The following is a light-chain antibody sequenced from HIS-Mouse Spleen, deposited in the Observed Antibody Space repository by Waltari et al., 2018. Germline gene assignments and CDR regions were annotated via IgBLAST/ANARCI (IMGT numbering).Light chain of an antibody. J-gene: IGLJ2*01. Sequence: QSALTQPASVSGSPGPSITISCTGTSSDVGSYNLVSWYQQHPGKAPNLMIYEGSKRPSGVSNRFSGSKSGNTASLTISGLQAEDEADYYCCSYAGSSTLVFGGGTKLTVL. CDR3: CSYAGSSTLV. V-gene: IGLV2-23*01. CDR2: EGS. CDR1: SSDVGSYNL.